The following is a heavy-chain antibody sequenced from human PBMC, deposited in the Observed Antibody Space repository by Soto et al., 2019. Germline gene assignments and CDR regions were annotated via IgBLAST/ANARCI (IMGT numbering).Heavy chain of an antibody. Sequence: AGSLTLSCAASGLTFRNAWMSLVLQAPRKGLDWVGGVKSKSDGGTTEYAAPVRGRFTISRDDSKNPLYLQMNSLKTEDTAVYYCTSDLWRVAVVVGSTGYFTPWGQGTPVTVS. V-gene: IGHV3-15*01. J-gene: IGHJ5*02. CDR1: GLTFRNAW. D-gene: IGHD2-15*01. CDR3: TSDLWRVAVVVGSTGYFTP. CDR2: VKSKSDGGTT.